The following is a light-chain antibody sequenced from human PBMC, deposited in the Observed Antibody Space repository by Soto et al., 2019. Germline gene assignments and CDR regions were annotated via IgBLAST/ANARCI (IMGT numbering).Light chain of an antibody. J-gene: IGKJ5*01. CDR1: QTVSSY. CDR3: QQYGTSPIT. V-gene: IGKV3-20*01. CDR2: GAS. Sequence: EKVLTQSPGTLSLSPGERATLSSRASQTVSSYLTWYQQRPGQAPRLLIYGASKRATGIPDRFSGSGSGTDFTLTISRLEPEDFALYYCQQYGTSPITFGQGTRLEIK.